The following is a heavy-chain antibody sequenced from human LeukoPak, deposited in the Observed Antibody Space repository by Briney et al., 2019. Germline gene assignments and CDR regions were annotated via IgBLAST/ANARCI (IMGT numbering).Heavy chain of an antibody. V-gene: IGHV4-34*01. J-gene: IGHJ4*02. D-gene: IGHD3-3*01. CDR3: ARELVDYDFWSGYYPKYYFDY. CDR1: GGSFSGYY. Sequence: SETLSLTCAVYGGSFSGYYWSWIRQPPGKWLEWIGEINNGGSTTYNPSLTSQVTISVDTSKNQFSLKLSSVTAADTAVYYCARELVDYDFWSGYYPKYYFDYWGQGTLVTVSS. CDR2: INNGGST.